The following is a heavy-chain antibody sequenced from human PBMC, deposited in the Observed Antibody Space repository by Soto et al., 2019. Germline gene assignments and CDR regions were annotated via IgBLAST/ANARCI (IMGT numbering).Heavy chain of an antibody. Sequence: GGSLRLSCSASGFALSSYSMHWVRQAPGKGLEYVSSISSNGISTYYADSVKGRFTISRDNSQNTLYIQMNSLRPDDTALYYCVKDEGFCTGGNCYSVARGGFDLCGQWTMVTVSS. CDR1: GFALSSYS. J-gene: IGHJ3*01. V-gene: IGHV3-64D*06. CDR3: VKDEGFCTGGNCYSVARGGFDL. CDR2: ISSNGIST. D-gene: IGHD2-15*01.